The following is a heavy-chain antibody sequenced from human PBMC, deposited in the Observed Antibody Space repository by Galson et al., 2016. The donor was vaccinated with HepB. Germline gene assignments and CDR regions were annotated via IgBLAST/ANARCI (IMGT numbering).Heavy chain of an antibody. V-gene: IGHV4-31*03. CDR1: ARSISSGGYY. D-gene: IGHD3-22*01. CDR2: IYYSANP. Sequence: TLSLTCTVSARSISSGGYYWSWIRQHPGKGLEWIGNIYYSANPYYNPSLKSRVSISLDTSTNQFSLKLSSVTVADTAVYYFARDRRYYDCHDAFDLWGQGTMVTVSS. CDR3: ARDRRYYDCHDAFDL. J-gene: IGHJ3*01.